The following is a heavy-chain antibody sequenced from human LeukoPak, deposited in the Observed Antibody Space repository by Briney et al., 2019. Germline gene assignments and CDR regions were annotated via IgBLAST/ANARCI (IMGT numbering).Heavy chain of an antibody. CDR3: ARNGFRRSYFDF. CDR2: MYYSWTT. J-gene: IGHJ4*02. Sequence: SDTLSLTCTVSGYSISASTYYWGWIRQPPGKGLEWIGNMYYSWTTYYNPSLKSRVTISGDMSNNHFSLRLTSLTAADTAVYYCARNGFRRSYFDFWGQGILVTVSS. V-gene: IGHV4-39*02. CDR1: GYSISASTYY. D-gene: IGHD6-25*01.